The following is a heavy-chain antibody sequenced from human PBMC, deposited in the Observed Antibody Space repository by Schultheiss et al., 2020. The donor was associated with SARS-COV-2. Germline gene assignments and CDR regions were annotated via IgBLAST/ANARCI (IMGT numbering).Heavy chain of an antibody. CDR1: GGSISNYY. Sequence: SETLSLTCTVSGGSISNYYWSWIRQPPGKGLEWIGYIYYSGSTYYNPSLKSRVTISVDTSKNQFSLKLSSVTAADTAVYYCAVTRSHSHDGYYYGMDVWGQGTTVTVSS. D-gene: IGHD2-15*01. V-gene: IGHV4-59*04. J-gene: IGHJ6*02. CDR2: IYYSGST. CDR3: AVTRSHSHDGYYYGMDV.